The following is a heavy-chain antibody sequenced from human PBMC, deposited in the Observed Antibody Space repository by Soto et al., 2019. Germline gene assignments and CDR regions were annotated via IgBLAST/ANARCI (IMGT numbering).Heavy chain of an antibody. CDR3: ASLRRDGYNSGY. D-gene: IGHD5-12*01. CDR1: GGSIISYY. CDR2: IYYSGST. V-gene: IGHV4-59*01. J-gene: IGHJ4*02. Sequence: SETLSLTCTVSGGSIISYYWSWIRQPPGKGLEWIGYIYYSGSTNYNPSLKSRVTISVDTSKNQFSLKLSSVTAADTAVYYCASLRRDGYNSGYWGQGTLVTVSS.